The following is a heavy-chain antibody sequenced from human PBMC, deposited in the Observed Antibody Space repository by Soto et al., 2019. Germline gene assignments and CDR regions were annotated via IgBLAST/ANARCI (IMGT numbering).Heavy chain of an antibody. V-gene: IGHV3-23*01. D-gene: IGHD2-15*01. CDR3: AKADLACSGGSCYSSSHFDY. J-gene: IGHJ4*02. Sequence: EVQLLESGGGLVQPGGSLRLSCAASGFTFSSYAMSWVRQAPGKGLEWVSAISGSGGSTYYADSVKGRFTISRDNSKNTLYLQMNSLSAEDTAVYYCAKADLACSGGSCYSSSHFDYWGQGTLVTVSS. CDR2: ISGSGGST. CDR1: GFTFSSYA.